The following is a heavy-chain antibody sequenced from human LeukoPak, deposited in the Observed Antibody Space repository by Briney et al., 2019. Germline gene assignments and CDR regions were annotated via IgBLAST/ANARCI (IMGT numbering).Heavy chain of an antibody. CDR2: IYYSGST. CDR1: GGSISSSSYY. Sequence: SETLSLTCTVSGGSISSSSYYWGWIRQPPGKGPEWIGSIYYSGSTYYNPSLKSRVTISVDTSKNQFSLKLSSVTAADTAVYYCARDTRKGVAIDYWGQGTLVTVSS. V-gene: IGHV4-39*07. D-gene: IGHD3-22*01. J-gene: IGHJ4*02. CDR3: ARDTRKGVAIDY.